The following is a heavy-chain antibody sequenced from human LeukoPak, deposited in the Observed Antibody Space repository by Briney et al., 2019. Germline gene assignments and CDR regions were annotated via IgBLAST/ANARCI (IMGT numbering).Heavy chain of an antibody. J-gene: IGHJ4*02. D-gene: IGHD4-11*01. CDR1: GFTFSRAA. CDR2: SSNSGANT. Sequence: GGSLRLSCEASGFTFSRAAMTSFRQAPAKGLHRVSLSSNSGANTYYADSVKAWFTISRDYSNNTLYLLMDSLTAEDTAEYYCAKEIKAVNWGQGVLVIVSS. CDR3: AKEIKAVN. V-gene: IGHV3-23*01.